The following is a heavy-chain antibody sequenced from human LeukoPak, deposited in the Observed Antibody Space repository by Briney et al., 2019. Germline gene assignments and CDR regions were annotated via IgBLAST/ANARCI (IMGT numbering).Heavy chain of an antibody. CDR2: INPNSGGT. V-gene: IGHV1-2*02. D-gene: IGHD3-22*01. Sequence: ASVKVSCKASGYTFTGYYMHWVRQAPGQGLEWMGWINPNSGGTNYAQTFQGRVTMTRDTSISTAYMELSRLRSDDTAVYYCARDSWYYDRSGYPTAWGQGTTVTVSS. CDR1: GYTFTGYY. CDR3: ARDSWYYDRSGYPTA. J-gene: IGHJ6*02.